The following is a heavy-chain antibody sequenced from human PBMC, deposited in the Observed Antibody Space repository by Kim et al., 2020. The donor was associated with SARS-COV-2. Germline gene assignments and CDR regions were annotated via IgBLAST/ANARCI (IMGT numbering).Heavy chain of an antibody. CDR3: ATEIITFGGIISEDY. V-gene: IGHV3-33*05. CDR2: ISYDGSNK. J-gene: IGHJ4*02. CDR1: GFTFSTYG. D-gene: IGHD3-16*01. Sequence: GGSLRLSCAASGFTFSTYGMHWVRQAPGKGLEWVAVISYDGSNKNYADSVKGRFTISRDNSKNTLYLQMNSLRAEDTAVYYCATEIITFGGIISEDYRGQGTLVTVSS.